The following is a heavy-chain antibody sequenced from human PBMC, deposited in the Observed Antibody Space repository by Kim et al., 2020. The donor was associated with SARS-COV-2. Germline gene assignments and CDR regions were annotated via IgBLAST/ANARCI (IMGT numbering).Heavy chain of an antibody. CDR2: NHSGST. CDR3: ARGLDY. V-gene: IGHV4-34*01. Sequence: NHSGSTNYKSSLKSRVTISLDTSKNQFSLKLSSVTAADTAVYYCARGLDYWGQGTLVTVSS. J-gene: IGHJ4*02.